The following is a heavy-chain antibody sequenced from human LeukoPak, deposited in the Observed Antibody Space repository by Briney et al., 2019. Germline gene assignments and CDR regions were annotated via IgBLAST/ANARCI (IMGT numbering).Heavy chain of an antibody. J-gene: IGHJ6*03. CDR2: INPNSGGT. D-gene: IGHD2-2*01. V-gene: IGHV1-2*02. CDR1: GYTFTSYA. CDR3: ARVVAEIVVVPAAIGVPGYYYYMDV. Sequence: ASVKVSCKASGYTFTSYAMNWVRQAPGQGLEWMGWINPNSGGTNYAQKFQGRVTMTRDTSISTAYMELSRLRSDDTAVYYCARVVAEIVVVPAAIGVPGYYYYMDVWGKGTTVTISS.